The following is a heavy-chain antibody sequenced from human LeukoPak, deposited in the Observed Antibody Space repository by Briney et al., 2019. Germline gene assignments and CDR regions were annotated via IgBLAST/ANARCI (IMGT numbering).Heavy chain of an antibody. CDR1: GGSISSYY. D-gene: IGHD6-13*01. J-gene: IGHJ4*02. V-gene: IGHV4-4*07. CDR2: IYTSGST. CDR3: ARDSSSWYYFDY. Sequence: SSETLSLTCTVSGGSISSYYWSWIRQPAGKGLEWIGRIYTSGSTNYNPSLKSRVTMSVDTSKDQFSLKLSSVTAADTAEYYCARDSSSWYYFDYWGQGTLVTVSS.